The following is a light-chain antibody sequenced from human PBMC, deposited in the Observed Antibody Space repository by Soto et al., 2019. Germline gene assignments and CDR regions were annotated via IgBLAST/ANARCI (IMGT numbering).Light chain of an antibody. CDR2: DAS. CDR3: QQFKSYPLT. CDR1: QGIDNA. V-gene: IGKV1-13*02. J-gene: IGKJ4*01. Sequence: AIPLTQSPSSLSASVGDTVTITCRAGQGIDNALAWYQHKSGKAPKFLIYDASSLESGVPSRFSGSGSGTDFNLTISSLQAEDFATYYCQQFKSYPLTFGGGTRVEIK.